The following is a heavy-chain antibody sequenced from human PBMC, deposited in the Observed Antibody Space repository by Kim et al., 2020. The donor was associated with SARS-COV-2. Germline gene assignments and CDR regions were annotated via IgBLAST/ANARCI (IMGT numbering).Heavy chain of an antibody. Sequence: VKGRFNISRDNYKNTLYLQMNSLRAEDTAVYYCAKDYLYYYDSSGYPPDYWGQGTLVTVSS. V-gene: IGHV3-30*02. D-gene: IGHD3-22*01. CDR3: AKDYLYYYDSSGYPPDY. J-gene: IGHJ4*02.